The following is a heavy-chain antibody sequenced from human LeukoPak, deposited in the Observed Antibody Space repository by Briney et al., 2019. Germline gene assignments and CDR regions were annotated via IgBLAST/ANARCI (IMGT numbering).Heavy chain of an antibody. V-gene: IGHV1-69*13. CDR3: AREGRGYYGSGSYYAGDENWFDP. J-gene: IGHJ5*02. Sequence: SVKVSCKASGYTFTGYYMHWVRQAPGQGLEWMGGIIPIFGTANYAQKFQGRVTITADESTSTAYMELSSLRSEDTAVYYCAREGRGYYGSGSYYAGDENWFDPWGQGTLVTVSS. CDR2: IIPIFGTA. D-gene: IGHD3-10*01. CDR1: GYTFTGYY.